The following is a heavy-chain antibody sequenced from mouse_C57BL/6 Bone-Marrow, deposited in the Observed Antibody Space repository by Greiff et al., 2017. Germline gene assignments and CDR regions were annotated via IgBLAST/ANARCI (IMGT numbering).Heavy chain of an antibody. J-gene: IGHJ1*03. CDR3: ARRGTTVPYWYFDV. Sequence: EVKVVESGGGLVQPGGSLKLSCAASGFTFSDYGMAWVRQAPRKGPEWVAFISNLAYSIYYADTVTGRFTIARENAKNTLYLEMSSLRSEDTAMYYCARRGTTVPYWYFDVWGTGTTVTVSS. D-gene: IGHD1-1*01. V-gene: IGHV5-15*01. CDR1: GFTFSDYG. CDR2: ISNLAYSI.